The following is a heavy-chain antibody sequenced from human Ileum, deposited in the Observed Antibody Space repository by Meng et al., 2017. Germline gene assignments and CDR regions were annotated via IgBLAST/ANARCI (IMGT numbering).Heavy chain of an antibody. CDR1: GGSVSSNIAA. J-gene: IGHJ4*02. CDR3: ASGSGSLDY. CDR2: TYYRSKWYS. Sequence: QVQLAHAGPGLVEPAQTLSLTCAVSGGSVSSNIAAWNWIRQSPLRGLEWLGRTYYRSKWYSEYAVSVKSRISITPDTSKNQFSLQMNSVTPEDTAVYYCASGSGSLDYWGPGTLVTVSS. V-gene: IGHV6-1*01. D-gene: IGHD3-3*01.